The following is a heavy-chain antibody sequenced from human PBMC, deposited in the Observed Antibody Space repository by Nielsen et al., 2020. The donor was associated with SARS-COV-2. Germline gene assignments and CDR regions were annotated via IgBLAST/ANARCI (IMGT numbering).Heavy chain of an antibody. D-gene: IGHD6-19*01. CDR3: ARDAHSSGPYYYYYMDV. Sequence: QTPSLTRAISGDSLSSNSAAWNWIRQSPSRGLEWLGRTYYRFKWYNDYAVSVKSRITINPDTSKNQFSLQLNSVTPEDTAVYYCARDAHSSGPYYYYYMDVWGKGTTVTVSS. CDR2: TYYRFKWYN. CDR1: GDSLSSNSAA. V-gene: IGHV6-1*01. J-gene: IGHJ6*03.